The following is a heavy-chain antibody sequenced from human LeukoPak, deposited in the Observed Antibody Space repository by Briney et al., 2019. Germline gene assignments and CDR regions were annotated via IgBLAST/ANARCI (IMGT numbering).Heavy chain of an antibody. J-gene: IGHJ6*02. CDR3: AKRLLGYCSGGSCPSDYYYGMDV. D-gene: IGHD2-15*01. CDR2: ISYDGSNK. CDR1: GFTFSSYG. Sequence: GGSLRLSCAASGFTFSSYGMHWVRQAPGKGLEWVAVISYDGSNKYYADSVKGRFTISRDNSKNTLYLQMNSLRAVDTAVYYCAKRLLGYCSGGSCPSDYYYGMDVWGQGTTVTVSS. V-gene: IGHV3-30*18.